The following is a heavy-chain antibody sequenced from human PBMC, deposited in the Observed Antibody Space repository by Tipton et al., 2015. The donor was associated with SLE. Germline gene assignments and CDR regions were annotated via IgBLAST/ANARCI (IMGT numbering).Heavy chain of an antibody. J-gene: IGHJ3*02. CDR2: ISSNGGNT. Sequence: GSLRLSCAASAFTFSSYAMNWVRQAPGQGLEWVSAISSNGGNTYYADSLKGRFTISRDNSKNTLYLQMSSLRPEDTAVYYCVKDRVVVIDDAFDIWGQGTMVTVSS. CDR1: AFTFSSYA. D-gene: IGHD3-22*01. CDR3: VKDRVVVIDDAFDI. V-gene: IGHV3-64D*06.